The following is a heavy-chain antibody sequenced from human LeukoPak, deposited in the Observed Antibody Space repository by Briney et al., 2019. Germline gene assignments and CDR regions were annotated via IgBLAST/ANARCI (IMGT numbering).Heavy chain of an antibody. V-gene: IGHV3-74*01. Sequence: GGSLRLSCAASGFTFRSYWMHWVRHAPGKGLEWVLGMNSDGTNTRYADSVRGRFTISRDNAKNTVHLQMSSLRVEDTAVFYCARGSGNYYFDSWGLGTLVTVSS. CDR3: ARGSGNYYFDS. CDR1: GFTFRSYW. CDR2: MNSDGTNT. D-gene: IGHD1-26*01. J-gene: IGHJ4*02.